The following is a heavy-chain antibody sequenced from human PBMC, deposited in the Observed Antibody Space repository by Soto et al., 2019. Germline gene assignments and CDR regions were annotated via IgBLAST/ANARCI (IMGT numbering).Heavy chain of an antibody. CDR1: GDSVSSNSAA. CDR3: ARDTYYYDSSGYYYPNPFDY. D-gene: IGHD3-22*01. J-gene: IGHJ4*02. V-gene: IGHV6-1*01. CDR2: TYYRSKWYN. Sequence: PSQTLSLTCAISGDSVSSNSAAWNWIRQSPSRGLEWLGRTYYRSKWYNDYAVSVKSRITINPDTSKKQYSQQLNTVTPENTAVYYCARDTYYYDSSGYYYPNPFDYWGQGTLVTVSS.